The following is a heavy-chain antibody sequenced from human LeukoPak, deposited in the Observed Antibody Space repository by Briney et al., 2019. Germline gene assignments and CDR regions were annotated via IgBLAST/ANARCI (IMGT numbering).Heavy chain of an antibody. CDR3: ARPRGWSYFDY. D-gene: IGHD6-19*01. CDR2: IKGDGSEK. Sequence: GGSLRLSCAASEFTLSNFWMSRVRQAPGKGLEWVANIKGDGSEKTYVDSVKGRFTVSRDNAKNSLFLQMDSVRAEDTAVYYCARPRGWSYFDYWGRGSLVTVS. J-gene: IGHJ4*02. CDR1: EFTLSNFW. V-gene: IGHV3-7*01.